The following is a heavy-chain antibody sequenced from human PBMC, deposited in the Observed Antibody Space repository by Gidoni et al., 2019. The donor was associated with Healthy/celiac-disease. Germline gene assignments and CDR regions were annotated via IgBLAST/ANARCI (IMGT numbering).Heavy chain of an antibody. CDR3: AKYYYDSSGYYYDSDAFDI. J-gene: IGHJ3*02. Sequence: QVQLVQSGAEVKKPGASVKVSCKASGYTFTGYYMHWVRQAPGQGLEWMGWINPNSGGTNYAQKFQGRVTMTRDTSISTAYMELSRLRSDDTAVYYCAKYYYDSSGYYYDSDAFDIWGQGTMVTVSS. V-gene: IGHV1-2*02. D-gene: IGHD3-22*01. CDR1: GYTFTGYY. CDR2: INPNSGGT.